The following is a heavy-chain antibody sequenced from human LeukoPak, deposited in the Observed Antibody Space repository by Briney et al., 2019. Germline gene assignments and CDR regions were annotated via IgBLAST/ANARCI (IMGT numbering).Heavy chain of an antibody. CDR2: ISYDGSNK. D-gene: IGHD2-15*01. V-gene: IGHV3-30*03. CDR3: AREVYCSGGSCYSSYYYYGMDV. Sequence: GGSLRLSCAASGFTFSSYGMHWVRQAPGKGLEWVAVISYDGSNKYYADSVKGRFTISRDNSKNTLYLQMNSLRAEDTAVYYCAREVYCSGGSCYSSYYYYGMDVWGQGTTVTVSS. CDR1: GFTFSSYG. J-gene: IGHJ6*02.